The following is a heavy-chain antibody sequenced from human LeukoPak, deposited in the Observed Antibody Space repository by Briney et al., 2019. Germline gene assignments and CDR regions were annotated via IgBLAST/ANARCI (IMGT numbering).Heavy chain of an antibody. CDR3: ARTMQGSHRDAFDI. CDR2: MNPNSGNT. J-gene: IGHJ3*02. V-gene: IGHV1-8*01. D-gene: IGHD6-6*01. CDR1: GYTFASYD. Sequence: ASVKVSCKASGYTFASYDINWVRQATGQGLEWMGWMNPNSGNTGYTQKFQGRVTMTRNTSITTAYMELSSLRSEDTAVYYCARTMQGSHRDAFDIWGQGTMVTVSS.